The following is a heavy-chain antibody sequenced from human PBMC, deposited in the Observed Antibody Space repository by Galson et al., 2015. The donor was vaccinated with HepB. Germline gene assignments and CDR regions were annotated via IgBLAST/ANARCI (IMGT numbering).Heavy chain of an antibody. CDR2: IRYDGSNK. V-gene: IGHV3-30*02. J-gene: IGHJ5*02. CDR1: GFTFSSYA. Sequence: SLRLSCAASGFTFSSYAMHWVRQAPGKGLEWVAFIRYDGSNKYYADSVKGRFTISRDNSKNTLYLQMNSLRAEDTAVYYCAKEFGTLYYYDSSGYFAWGQGTLVTVSS. D-gene: IGHD3-22*01. CDR3: AKEFGTLYYYDSSGYFA.